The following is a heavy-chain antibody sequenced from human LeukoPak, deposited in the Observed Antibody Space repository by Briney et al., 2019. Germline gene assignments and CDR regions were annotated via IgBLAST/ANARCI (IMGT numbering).Heavy chain of an antibody. V-gene: IGHV3-7*04. J-gene: IGHJ4*02. CDR1: GFNFNIYW. CDR2: INPDGSET. Sequence: GGSLRLSCAATGFNFNIYWMLWVGQAPGKGLEWVANINPDGSETYYVDSVKGRFTISRDNAKNSLYLQMNSLRAEDTALYYCTRGSSGSFDYWGQGTLVTVSS. CDR3: TRGSSGSFDY. D-gene: IGHD6-25*01.